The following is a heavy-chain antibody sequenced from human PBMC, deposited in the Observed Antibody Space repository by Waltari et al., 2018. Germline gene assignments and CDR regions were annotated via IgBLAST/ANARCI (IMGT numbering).Heavy chain of an antibody. CDR2: IYYSGST. CDR3: ARDYGRDSGYENYYYGMDV. CDR1: GGSISSSSYY. V-gene: IGHV4-39*07. D-gene: IGHD5-12*01. J-gene: IGHJ6*02. Sequence: QLQLQESGPGLVKPSETLSLTCTVSGGSISSSSYYWGWIRQPPGKGLEWIGSIYYSGSTYNNPSIKRRVTIAVDTSKNQFSLKLSAVTAADTAVYYCARDYGRDSGYENYYYGMDVWGQGTTVTVSS.